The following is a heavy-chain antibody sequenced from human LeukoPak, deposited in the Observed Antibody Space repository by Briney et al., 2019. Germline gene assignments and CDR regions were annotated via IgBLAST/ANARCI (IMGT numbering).Heavy chain of an antibody. Sequence: ASVNVSCKASGYTFTNCDMHWVRQAPGQGLEWMGWINPNSGGTNYAQKFQGRVTMTRDTSISTAYMELSRLRSDDTAVYYCARDPSRPPSYYFDYWGQGTLVTVSS. V-gene: IGHV1-2*02. J-gene: IGHJ4*02. CDR1: GYTFTNCD. CDR3: ARDPSRPPSYYFDY. CDR2: INPNSGGT.